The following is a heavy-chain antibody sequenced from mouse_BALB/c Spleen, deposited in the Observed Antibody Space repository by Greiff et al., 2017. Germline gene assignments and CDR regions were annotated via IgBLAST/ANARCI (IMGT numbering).Heavy chain of an antibody. D-gene: IGHD4-1*01. CDR3: ARGAGTGWYYFDY. J-gene: IGHJ2*01. CDR1: GYSITSDYA. V-gene: IGHV3-2*02. CDR2: ISYSGST. Sequence: EVKVEESGPGLVKPSQSLSLTCTVTGYSITSDYAWNWIRQFPGNQLEWMGYISYSGSTSYNPSLKSRISITRDTSKSQFFLQLNSVTTEDTATYYCARGAGTGWYYFDYWGQGTTLTVSS.